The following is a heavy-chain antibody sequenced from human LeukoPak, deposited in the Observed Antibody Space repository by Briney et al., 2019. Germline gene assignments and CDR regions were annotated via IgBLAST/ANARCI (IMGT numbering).Heavy chain of an antibody. D-gene: IGHD4-17*01. Sequence: GGSLRLSCAASGFTFSSYAMHWVRQAPGKGLEWVAVIWSDSTNKYYADSVRGRFTISGDNSKNTLYLQMSSLRAEDTAMNYCARDRLTTVTTFHFDYWGQGTLVTVSS. CDR3: ARDRLTTVTTFHFDY. CDR2: IWSDSTNK. J-gene: IGHJ4*02. CDR1: GFTFSSYA. V-gene: IGHV3-33*08.